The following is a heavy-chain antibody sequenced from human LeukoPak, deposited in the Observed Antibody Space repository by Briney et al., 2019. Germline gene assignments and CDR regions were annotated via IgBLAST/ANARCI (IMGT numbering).Heavy chain of an antibody. CDR2: INYNDGST. CDR3: ARRYNWKAFDL. D-gene: IGHD1-20*01. J-gene: IGHJ2*01. Sequence: GGSLRLSCAASGFTFSADAMNWVRQAPGKGLEWVSTINYNDGSTYYADSVEGRFTISRDNSKNTLYLQMNSLGAEDTAIYYCARRYNWKAFDLWGRGTLVTVSS. CDR1: GFTFSADA. V-gene: IGHV3-23*01.